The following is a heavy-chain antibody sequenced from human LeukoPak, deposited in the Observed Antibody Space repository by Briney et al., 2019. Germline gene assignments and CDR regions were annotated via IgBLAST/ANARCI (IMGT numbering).Heavy chain of an antibody. J-gene: IGHJ6*03. CDR2: INHSGST. V-gene: IGHV4-34*01. CDR1: GGSFSGYY. CDR3: ARAAPSYYYDSSGPAPNYYYYMDV. D-gene: IGHD3-22*01. Sequence: PSETLSLTCAVYGGSFSGYYWSWIRQPPGKGLEWIGEINHSGSTNYNPSLKSRVTISVDTSKNQFSLKLSSVTAADTAVYYCARAAPSYYYDSSGPAPNYYYYMDVWGKGTTVTISS.